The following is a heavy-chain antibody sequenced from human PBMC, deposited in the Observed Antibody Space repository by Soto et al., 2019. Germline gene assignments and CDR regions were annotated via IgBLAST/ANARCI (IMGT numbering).Heavy chain of an antibody. CDR3: AKDGEGFYYYDSSGPKSWFDS. CDR1: GFSFSSNG. V-gene: IGHV3-30*18. D-gene: IGHD3-22*01. J-gene: IGHJ5*01. Sequence: SLRISCAASGFSFSSNGVHGVGQAPGKGLEWVALISYDGSNKFYADSVKGRFTITRDNSKNTLYQQMNSLRPDDTAVYYCAKDGEGFYYYDSSGPKSWFDSWGQGTRVTVYS. CDR2: ISYDGSNK.